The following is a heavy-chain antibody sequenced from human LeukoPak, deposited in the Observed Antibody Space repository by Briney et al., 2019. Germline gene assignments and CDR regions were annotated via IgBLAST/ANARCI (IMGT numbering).Heavy chain of an antibody. Sequence: GGSLRLSCAASGFTFSSYGMHWVRQAPGKGLEWVAFIRYDGSNKYYADSVKGRFTISRDNSKNTLYLQMNSLRAEDTAVYYCAKGERITMVRGVIITPYFDYWGQGTLVTVSS. CDR2: IRYDGSNK. J-gene: IGHJ4*02. D-gene: IGHD3-10*01. CDR3: AKGERITMVRGVIITPYFDY. CDR1: GFTFSSYG. V-gene: IGHV3-30*02.